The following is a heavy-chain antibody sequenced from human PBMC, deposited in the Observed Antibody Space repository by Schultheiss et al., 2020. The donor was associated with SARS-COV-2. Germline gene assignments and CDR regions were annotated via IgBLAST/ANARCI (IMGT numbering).Heavy chain of an antibody. CDR3: ARPSTIFGVVSIFGMDV. J-gene: IGHJ6*02. D-gene: IGHD3-3*01. V-gene: IGHV3-33*01. CDR2: IYYDGRKK. CDR1: GFSFSSYG. Sequence: SCAASGFSFSSYGMHWVRQAPGKGLEWVALIYYDGRKKYYADSVKGRFTISRDNSKNTLYLQMNSLRAEDTALYYCARPSTIFGVVSIFGMDVWGQGTTVTVSS.